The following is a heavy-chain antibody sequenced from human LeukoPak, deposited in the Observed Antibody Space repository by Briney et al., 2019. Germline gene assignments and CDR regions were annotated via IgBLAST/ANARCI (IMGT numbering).Heavy chain of an antibody. Sequence: PGGSLRLSCAASGFTFSDYYMSWIRQAPGKGLEWIGEINHSGSTNYNPSLKSRVTISVDTSKNQFSLKLSSVTAADTAVYYCARGRRGIAAAAGFDYWGQGTLVTVSS. D-gene: IGHD6-13*01. CDR2: INHSGST. V-gene: IGHV4-34*01. J-gene: IGHJ4*02. CDR1: GFTFSDYY. CDR3: ARGRRGIAAAAGFDY.